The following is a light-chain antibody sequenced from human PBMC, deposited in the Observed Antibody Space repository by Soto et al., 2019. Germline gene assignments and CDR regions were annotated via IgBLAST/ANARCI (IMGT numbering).Light chain of an antibody. J-gene: IGKJ1*01. CDR3: QQSNSYSWT. CDR2: KAS. CDR1: QSISNW. V-gene: IGKV1-5*03. Sequence: DIQMTQSPSTLSASVGDRVTITGRASQSISNWLAWYQQKPGKAPKLLSYKASSLESGVPSRFSGSGSGTEFTLTISSLQPDDFATDDCQQSNSYSWTFGQGPKVEIK.